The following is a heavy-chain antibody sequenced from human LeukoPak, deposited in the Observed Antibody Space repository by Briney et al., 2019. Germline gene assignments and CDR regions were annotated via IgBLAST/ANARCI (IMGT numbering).Heavy chain of an antibody. CDR3: AKDRAAATYYFDY. J-gene: IGHJ4*02. CDR2: IKQDGSVQ. V-gene: IGHV3-7*01. Sequence: GGSLRLSCAASGFTFSDYWMSWVRQAPGKGLEWMVNIKQDGSVQYYADSVKGRFTISRDNSKNTLSLQMNSLRAEDTAVYYCAKDRAAATYYFDYWGQGTLVTVSS. D-gene: IGHD6-13*01. CDR1: GFTFSDYW.